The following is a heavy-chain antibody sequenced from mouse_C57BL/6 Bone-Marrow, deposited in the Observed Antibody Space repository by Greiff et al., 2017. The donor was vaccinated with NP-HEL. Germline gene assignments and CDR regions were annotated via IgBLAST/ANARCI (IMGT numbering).Heavy chain of an antibody. Sequence: VQLQQSGAELARPGASVKLSCKASGYTFTSYGISWVKQRTGQGLEWIGEIYPRSGNTYYNEKFKGKATLTADKSSSTSYMVLRSLTSEDSAVYFCASYYYGSSYSRYWGQGTTLTVSS. J-gene: IGHJ2*01. D-gene: IGHD1-1*01. CDR1: GYTFTSYG. CDR2: IYPRSGNT. V-gene: IGHV1-81*01. CDR3: ASYYYGSSYSRY.